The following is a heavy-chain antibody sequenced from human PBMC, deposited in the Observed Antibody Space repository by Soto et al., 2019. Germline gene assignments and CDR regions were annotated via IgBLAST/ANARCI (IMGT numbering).Heavy chain of an antibody. J-gene: IGHJ6*02. D-gene: IGHD2-15*01. CDR2: IYYSGST. Sequence: PSETLSLTCTVSGGSISSGDYYWSWIRQPPGKGLEWIGYIYYSGSTYYNPSLKSRVTISVDTSKNQFSLKLSSVTAADTAVYYCARDIVVVVAATPSYYGMDVWGQGTTVIVSS. CDR3: ARDIVVVVAATPSYYGMDV. CDR1: GGSISSGDYY. V-gene: IGHV4-30-4*01.